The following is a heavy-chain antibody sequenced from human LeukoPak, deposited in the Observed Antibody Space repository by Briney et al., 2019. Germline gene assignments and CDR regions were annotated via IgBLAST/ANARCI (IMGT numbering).Heavy chain of an antibody. CDR2: ISTSTTNT. D-gene: IGHD4-23*01. CDR3: ARVGVYGGIRGAFDV. J-gene: IGHJ3*01. V-gene: IGHV3-11*05. CDR1: GFSFSDYY. Sequence: PGGSLRLSCAASGFSFSDYYMSWIRQAPGKGLEWVSYISTSTTNTNYADSVKGRFTMSRDKAKNSLYLQLNSLRAEDTAVYYCARVGVYGGIRGAFDVWGQGTMVTVSS.